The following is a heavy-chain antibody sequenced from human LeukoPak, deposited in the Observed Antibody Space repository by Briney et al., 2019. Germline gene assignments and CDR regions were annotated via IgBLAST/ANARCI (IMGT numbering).Heavy chain of an antibody. Sequence: SVKVSCKTSGGTFRSFAIAWVRQAPGQGLEWMAGIIPIFATTNYAQEFQGRVSLTADESTSTVYMELSSLRSDDTAVYYCARGPPLTYDHTPEGYYHYYMDVWGEGTTVTISS. V-gene: IGHV1-69*13. CDR1: GGTFRSFA. D-gene: IGHD1-14*01. J-gene: IGHJ6*03. CDR3: ARGPPLTYDHTPEGYYHYYMDV. CDR2: IIPIFATT.